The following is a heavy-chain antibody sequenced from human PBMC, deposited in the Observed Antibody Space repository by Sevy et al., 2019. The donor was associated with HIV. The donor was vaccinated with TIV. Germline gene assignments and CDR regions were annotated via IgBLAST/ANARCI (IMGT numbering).Heavy chain of an antibody. CDR3: ARDLPPSATVVPHFDY. V-gene: IGHV3-48*03. Sequence: GGSLRLSCTASGFSFSSYEMNWVRQAPGKGLEWISCINNDGSSIYYSDSVKGRFTISRDNAKNSLYLQMNRLRAEDTAVYYCARDLPPSATVVPHFDYWGQRTLVTVSS. D-gene: IGHD2-21*01. J-gene: IGHJ4*02. CDR2: INNDGSSI. CDR1: GFSFSSYE.